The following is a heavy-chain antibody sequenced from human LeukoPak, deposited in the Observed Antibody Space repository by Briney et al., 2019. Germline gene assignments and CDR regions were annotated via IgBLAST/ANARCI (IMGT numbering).Heavy chain of an antibody. Sequence: RPGGSLRLSCAASGFTFSSYAMHWVRQAPGKGLEWVAVISYDGSNKYYADSVKGRFTISRDNSKNTLYLQMNSLRAEDTAVYYCARVGSRYHSWGVDYWGQGTLVIVSS. CDR2: ISYDGSNK. CDR3: ARVGSRYHSWGVDY. D-gene: IGHD6-13*01. V-gene: IGHV3-30-3*01. J-gene: IGHJ4*02. CDR1: GFTFSSYA.